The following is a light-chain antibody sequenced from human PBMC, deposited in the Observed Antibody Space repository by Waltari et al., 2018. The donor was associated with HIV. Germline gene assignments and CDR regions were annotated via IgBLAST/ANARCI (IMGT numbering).Light chain of an antibody. V-gene: IGLV2-14*03. CDR3: SSHTSSSPWV. J-gene: IGLJ3*02. CDR2: DVI. CDR1: SSDGGAYIH. Sequence: QSALPQPASVSGPPGQAVTISCPGTSSDGGAYIHFSWYQQHPGKAPKLMIYDVINRPSGVSNRFSGSKSGNTASLTISGLQAEDEADYYCSSHTSSSPWVFGGGTKVTVL.